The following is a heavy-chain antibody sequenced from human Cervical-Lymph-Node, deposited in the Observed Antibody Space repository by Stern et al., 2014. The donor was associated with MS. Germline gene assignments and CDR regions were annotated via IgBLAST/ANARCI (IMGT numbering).Heavy chain of an antibody. CDR2: IFYNGNT. J-gene: IGHJ4*02. CDR3: ARETWKGRQGSLDY. CDR1: GGSIHSGPYY. V-gene: IGHV4-31*03. D-gene: IGHD1-1*01. Sequence: VQLVESGPGLVKPSQTLSLTCTVSGGSIHSGPYYWTWIRQHPGKGLEWIGYIFYNGNTYHNPSLKSRATISIDTSKSQFSLKLTSLTAADTAVYYCARETWKGRQGSLDYWGQGTLVTVSP.